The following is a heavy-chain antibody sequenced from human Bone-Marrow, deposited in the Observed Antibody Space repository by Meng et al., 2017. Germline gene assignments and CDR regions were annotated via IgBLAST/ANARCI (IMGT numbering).Heavy chain of an antibody. CDR3: ARALYDSSGYYYYGMDV. Sequence: GSLRLPCAVLGGPFSGYYWSWIRQPPGKGLEWIGEINHSGSTNYNPFLKSRVTISVGTSKNQFSLKLSSVTSADTAVYYCARALYDSSGYYYYGMDVWGQGTTVTVSS. D-gene: IGHD3-22*01. V-gene: IGHV4-34*01. CDR1: GGPFSGYY. J-gene: IGHJ6*02. CDR2: INHSGST.